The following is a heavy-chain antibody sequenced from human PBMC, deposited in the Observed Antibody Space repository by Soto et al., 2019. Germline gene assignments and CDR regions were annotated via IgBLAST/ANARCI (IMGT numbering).Heavy chain of an antibody. J-gene: IGHJ3*02. CDR1: GGSFSGYY. Sequence: ASETLSLTCAVYGGSFSGYYWSWIRQPPGKGLEWIGEINHSGSTNYNPSLKSRVTISVDTSKNQFSLKLSSVTAADTAVYYCARGGYTYYYDSSGSDYFDIWGQGTMVTVSS. CDR2: INHSGST. CDR3: ARGGYTYYYDSSGSDYFDI. V-gene: IGHV4-34*01. D-gene: IGHD3-22*01.